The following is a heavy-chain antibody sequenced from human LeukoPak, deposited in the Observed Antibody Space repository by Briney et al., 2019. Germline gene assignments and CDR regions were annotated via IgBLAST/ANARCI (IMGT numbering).Heavy chain of an antibody. CDR1: GGSFSGYY. CDR3: ARGRRVDY. V-gene: IGHV4-34*01. J-gene: IGHJ4*02. Sequence: SETLSLTCAVYGGSFSGYYWSWIRQPPGKGLEWIGEINHSGSTNYNPSLKSRVTISVDTSKNQFSLKLSSVTAADTAVYYCARGRRVDYWGQGTLVTVSS. CDR2: INHSGST.